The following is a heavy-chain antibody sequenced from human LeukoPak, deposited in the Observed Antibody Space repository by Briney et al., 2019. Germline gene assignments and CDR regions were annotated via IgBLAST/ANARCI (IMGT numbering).Heavy chain of an antibody. J-gene: IGHJ4*02. D-gene: IGHD3-10*01. CDR1: GASISPYY. CDR3: ARDLSGSLYFDY. CDR2: LYPSGSS. V-gene: IGHV4-4*07. Sequence: SETLSLTCTVSGASISPYYWNWIRQPAGKGLEWIGRLYPSGSSDYNPSLKSRVSISVGTSNNQFSLRATSVTAADTAIYYCARDLSGSLYFDYWGQGTLVTVSA.